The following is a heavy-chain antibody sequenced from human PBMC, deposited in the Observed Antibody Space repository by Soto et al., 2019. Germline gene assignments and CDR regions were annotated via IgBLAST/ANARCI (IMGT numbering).Heavy chain of an antibody. J-gene: IGHJ3*02. CDR1: GFTFSSYS. D-gene: IGHD3-16*01. V-gene: IGHV3-48*01. CDR2: ISSSSSTI. Sequence: EVQLVESGGGLVQPGGSLRLSCAASGFTFSSYSMNWVRQAPGKGLEWVSYISSSSSTIYYADSVKGRFTISRENAKNSLYLQMNSLRAEDTAVYYCASMTTLATDDFDIWGQGTMVTVSS. CDR3: ASMTTLATDDFDI.